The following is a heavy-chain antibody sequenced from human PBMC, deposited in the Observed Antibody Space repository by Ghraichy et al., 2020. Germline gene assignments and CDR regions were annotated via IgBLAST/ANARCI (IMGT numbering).Heavy chain of an antibody. CDR3: ARVPTLAAAEVFDY. CDR1: GGSISSYY. V-gene: IGHV4-59*01. D-gene: IGHD6-13*01. Sequence: SETLSLTCTVSGGSISSYYWSWIRQPPGKGLEWIGYIYYSGSTNYNPSLKSRVTISVDTSKNQFSLKLSSVTAADTAVYYCARVPTLAAAEVFDYWGQGTLVTVSS. J-gene: IGHJ4*02. CDR2: IYYSGST.